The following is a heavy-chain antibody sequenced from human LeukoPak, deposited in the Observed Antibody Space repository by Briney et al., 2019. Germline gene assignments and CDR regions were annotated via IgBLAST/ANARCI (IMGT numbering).Heavy chain of an antibody. Sequence: SETLSLTCAVYGGSFRGYYWSWIRQPPGKGLEWIGEINHSGSTNYNPSLKSRVTISVDTSKNQFSLNLGSVTAADTAVYYCARGSFTMIETYYFDYWGQGTLVTVSS. V-gene: IGHV4-34*01. CDR3: ARGSFTMIETYYFDY. J-gene: IGHJ4*02. CDR1: GGSFRGYY. CDR2: INHSGST. D-gene: IGHD3-22*01.